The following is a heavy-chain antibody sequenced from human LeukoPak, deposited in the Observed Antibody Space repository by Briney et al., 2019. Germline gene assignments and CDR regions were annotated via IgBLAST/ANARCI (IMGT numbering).Heavy chain of an antibody. CDR2: ISSTSIYI. Sequence: GGSLRLSCAASGFTFSRYSMNWVRQAPGKGLEWVSSISSTSIYIYYADSVKGRFTISRDNAKNSLYLQMNSLRPEDTALYYCSTGPRSLPYWGPGTLVTVSS. D-gene: IGHD4-23*01. CDR1: GFTFSRYS. CDR3: STGPRSLPY. V-gene: IGHV3-21*04. J-gene: IGHJ4*01.